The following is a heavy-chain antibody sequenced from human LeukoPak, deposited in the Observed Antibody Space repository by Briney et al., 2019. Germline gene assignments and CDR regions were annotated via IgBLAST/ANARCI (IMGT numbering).Heavy chain of an antibody. CDR3: AREDIVVGDAFDI. D-gene: IGHD2-2*01. V-gene: IGHV4-59*11. J-gene: IGHJ3*02. CDR2: IYYSGST. CDR1: GGSISSHY. Sequence: SETLSLTCTVSGGSISSHYWSWIQQPPGKGLEWIGYIYYSGSTNYNLSLKSRVTISVDTSKNQFSLKLSSVTAADTAVYYCAREDIVVGDAFDIWGQGTMVTVSS.